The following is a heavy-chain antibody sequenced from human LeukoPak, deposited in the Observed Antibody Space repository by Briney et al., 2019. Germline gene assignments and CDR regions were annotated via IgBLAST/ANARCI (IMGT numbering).Heavy chain of an antibody. CDR2: ISSSGSLI. CDR1: GFTFSSYA. Sequence: GGSLRLSCAASGFTFSSYAMSWVRQAPGKGLQWVSSISSSGSLIYYTDSVKGRFTISRDNAKNSLYLQMNSLRAEDTAVYYCASSVVSGYWGQGTLVTVSS. J-gene: IGHJ4*02. D-gene: IGHD4-23*01. V-gene: IGHV3-21*01. CDR3: ASSVVSGY.